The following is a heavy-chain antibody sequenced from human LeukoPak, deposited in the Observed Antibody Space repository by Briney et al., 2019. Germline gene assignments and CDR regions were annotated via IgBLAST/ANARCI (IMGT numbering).Heavy chain of an antibody. V-gene: IGHV4-34*01. CDR2: INHSGST. J-gene: IGHJ4*02. CDR1: GGSFSGYY. Sequence: SETPSLTCAVYGGSFSGYYWGWIRQPPGKGLEWIGEINHSGSTNYNPSLKSRVTISVDTSKNQFSLKLSSVTAADTAVYYCASQARTYYDFWSGYGHFDYWGQGTLVTVSS. D-gene: IGHD3-3*01. CDR3: ASQARTYYDFWSGYGHFDY.